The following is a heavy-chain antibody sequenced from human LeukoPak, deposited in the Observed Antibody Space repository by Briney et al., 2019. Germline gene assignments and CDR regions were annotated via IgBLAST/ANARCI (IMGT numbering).Heavy chain of an antibody. D-gene: IGHD3-22*01. CDR1: GGSISSGGYS. V-gene: IGHV4-30-4*07. CDR2: IYYSGST. J-gene: IGHJ3*02. Sequence: SQTLSLTCAVSGGSISSGGYSWGWGPQPPGKGQGWVVYIYYSGSTYNNPSLKSRDTLSLDTPQSQFSPKLSSVSAPDPAVYYCARDRGIFGWGCTYYDSSGYDIWGQGTMVTVSS. CDR3: ARDRGIFGWGCTYYDSSGYDI.